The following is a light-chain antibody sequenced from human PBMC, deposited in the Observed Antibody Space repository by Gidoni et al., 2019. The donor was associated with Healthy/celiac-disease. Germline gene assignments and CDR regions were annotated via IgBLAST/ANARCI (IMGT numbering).Light chain of an antibody. J-gene: IGKJ3*01. Sequence: VMTHSPLSLPVTPGEPASISCRSSQSLLHSNGYNYLDWYLQKPGQSPQLLIYLGSNRASGVPDRFSGSGSGTDFTLKISRVEAEDVGVYYCMQALQTPPFTFGPGTKVDIK. V-gene: IGKV2-28*01. CDR2: LGS. CDR3: MQALQTPPFT. CDR1: QSLLHSNGYNY.